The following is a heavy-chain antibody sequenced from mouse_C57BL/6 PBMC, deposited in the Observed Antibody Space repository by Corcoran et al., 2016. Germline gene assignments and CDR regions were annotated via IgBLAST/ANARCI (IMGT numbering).Heavy chain of an antibody. CDR3: ARGDSSGGFAY. CDR2: IYPGDGDT. D-gene: IGHD3-2*02. Sequence: QVQLQQSGAELVKPGASVKISCKASGYAFSSYWMKWVKQRPGKGLEWIGQIYPGDGDTNYNGKFKGKATLTADKSSSTAYMQLSSLTSEDAAVYFCARGDSSGGFAYWGQGTLVTVSA. CDR1: GYAFSSYW. V-gene: IGHV1-80*01. J-gene: IGHJ3*01.